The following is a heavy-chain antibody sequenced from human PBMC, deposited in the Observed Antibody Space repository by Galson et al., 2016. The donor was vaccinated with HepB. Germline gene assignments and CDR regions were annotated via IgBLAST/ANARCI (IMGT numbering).Heavy chain of an antibody. CDR2: ISGDDDHT. CDR3: AKGGAYDS. Sequence: SLRLSCAASGFTFSSSSTSWVRQAPGKGLEWVSAISGDDDHTYYTDSVKDRFTISKDNSKNTLYLLLSSLRAEDTAVYYCAKGGAYDSWGQGTLVTVSS. J-gene: IGHJ4*02. V-gene: IGHV3-23*01. CDR1: GFTFSSSS.